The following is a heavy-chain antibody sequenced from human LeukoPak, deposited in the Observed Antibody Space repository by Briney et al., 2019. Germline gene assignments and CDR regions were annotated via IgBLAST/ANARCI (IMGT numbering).Heavy chain of an antibody. D-gene: IGHD3/OR15-3a*01. CDR1: GFSFSNSW. CDR2: INSDGTTT. CDR3: ASDPYLANFWTGYPRN. Sequence: RGSLRVSCAASGFSFSNSWMHWVRQAPGKGLVWVSRINSDGTTTYYADSVKGRFTISRDNAKNTLFLQMNSLRPEDTALYYCASDPYLANFWTGYPRNWGQKTLGTVSS. V-gene: IGHV3-74*01. J-gene: IGHJ4*02.